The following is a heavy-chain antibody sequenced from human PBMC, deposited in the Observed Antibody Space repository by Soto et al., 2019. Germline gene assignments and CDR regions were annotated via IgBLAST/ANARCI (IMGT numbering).Heavy chain of an antibody. CDR3: ARHGTAVTAVNWFVS. D-gene: IGHD2-21*02. Sequence: QVQVQESGPGLVKPSETLSLTCTVSGASITSGSFYWGWVRHSPGKGLEWIGSIYYSGSVYYNPSLERRVTISADVSKDQFSLKLTSVTAADTAVYYCARHGTAVTAVNWFVSWGQGTLVTVS. CDR1: GASITSGSFY. V-gene: IGHV4-39*01. J-gene: IGHJ5*01. CDR2: IYYSGSV.